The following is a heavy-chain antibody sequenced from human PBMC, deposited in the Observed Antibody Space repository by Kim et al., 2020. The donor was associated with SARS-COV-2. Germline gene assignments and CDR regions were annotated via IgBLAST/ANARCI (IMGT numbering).Heavy chain of an antibody. CDR3: ATSVLRYFDWLFGYFDY. J-gene: IGHJ4*02. V-gene: IGHV4-30-2*05. Sequence: LKSRVTISVDTSKNQFSLKLSSVTAADTAVYYCATSVLRYFDWLFGYFDYWGQGTLVTVSS. D-gene: IGHD3-9*01.